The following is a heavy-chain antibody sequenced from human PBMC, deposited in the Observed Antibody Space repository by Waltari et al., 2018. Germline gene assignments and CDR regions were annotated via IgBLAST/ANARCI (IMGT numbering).Heavy chain of an antibody. Sequence: QVQLQQWGAGLLKPSETLSLTCAVYGGSFSGYYWSWIRQPPGKGLEWIGEINHSGSTNYNPSLKSRVTISVDTSKNQFSLKLSSVTAADTAVYYCARGPIYGSGDDYWGQGTLVTVSS. CDR2: INHSGST. D-gene: IGHD3-10*01. J-gene: IGHJ4*02. CDR1: GGSFSGYY. V-gene: IGHV4-34*01. CDR3: ARGPIYGSGDDY.